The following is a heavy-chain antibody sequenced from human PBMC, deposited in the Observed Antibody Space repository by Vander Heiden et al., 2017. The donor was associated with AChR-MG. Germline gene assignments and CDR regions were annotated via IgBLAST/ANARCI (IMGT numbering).Heavy chain of an antibody. J-gene: IGHJ4*02. CDR2: IDWDDDK. V-gene: IGHV2-70*01. D-gene: IGHD6-19*01. CDR3: AQIHACSSGWYGNDY. Sequence: QVTLRESGPALVKPTQTLTLTCTFSGFSLSTSGMCVSWIRQPPGKALEWLALIDWDDDKYYSTSLKTRLTISKDTSKNQVVITMTNMETVDTATYYCAQIHACSSGWYGNDYWVQGTLVTVSS. CDR1: GFSLSTSGMC.